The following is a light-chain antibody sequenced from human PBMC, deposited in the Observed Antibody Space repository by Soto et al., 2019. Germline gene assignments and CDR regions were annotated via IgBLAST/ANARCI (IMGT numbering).Light chain of an antibody. CDR1: SSDVGAYKY. CDR2: EVN. J-gene: IGLJ3*02. Sequence: QSALTQPASVSGSPGQSITISCTGSSSDVGAYKYVSWYQQHAGTAPKLMIYEVNNRPSGVSNRFSGSKSGNTASLTISGLQAEDEADYYCASYRNTNTWVFGGGTKVTVL. CDR3: ASYRNTNTWV. V-gene: IGLV2-14*01.